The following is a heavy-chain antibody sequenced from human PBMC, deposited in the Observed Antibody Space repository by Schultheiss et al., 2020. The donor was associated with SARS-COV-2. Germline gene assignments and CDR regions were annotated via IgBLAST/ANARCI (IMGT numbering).Heavy chain of an antibody. V-gene: IGHV3-7*01. Sequence: GGSLRLSCAASGFTFSSYWMSWVRQAPGKGLEWVANIKQDGSEKYYVDSVKGRFTISRDNAKNSLYLQMNSLRAEDTAVYYCAKVPRHIVVVTAILGWAGMDVWGQGTTVTVSS. CDR3: AKVPRHIVVVTAILGWAGMDV. CDR1: GFTFSSYW. J-gene: IGHJ6*02. D-gene: IGHD2-21*02. CDR2: IKQDGSEK.